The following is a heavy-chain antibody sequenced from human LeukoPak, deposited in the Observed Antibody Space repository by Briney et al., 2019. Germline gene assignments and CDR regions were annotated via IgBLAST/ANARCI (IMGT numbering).Heavy chain of an antibody. CDR3: ARVNGMTSGWYAGRIDYYYGMDV. D-gene: IGHD6-19*01. Sequence: GGSLRLSCAASGFTFSNYDMHWVRQAPGKGLEWVAVIWYDGSIKYYADSVKGRFTISRDNSKNTLYLQMNSLRAEDTAVYYCARVNGMTSGWYAGRIDYYYGMDVWGQGTTVTVSS. J-gene: IGHJ6*02. CDR1: GFTFSNYD. CDR2: IWYDGSIK. V-gene: IGHV3-33*01.